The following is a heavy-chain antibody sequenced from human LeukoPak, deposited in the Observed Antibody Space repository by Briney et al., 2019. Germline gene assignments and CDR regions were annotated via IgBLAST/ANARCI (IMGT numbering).Heavy chain of an antibody. CDR3: ARGRGSIAARRNFDY. Sequence: SETLSLTCAVSGGSISSSNWWSWVRQPPGKGLEWIGEIYHSGSTNYNPSLKSRVTISVDKSKNQFSLKLSSVTAADTAVYYCARGRGSIAARRNFDYRGQGTLVTVSS. J-gene: IGHJ4*02. CDR2: IYHSGST. V-gene: IGHV4-4*02. D-gene: IGHD6-6*01. CDR1: GGSISSSNW.